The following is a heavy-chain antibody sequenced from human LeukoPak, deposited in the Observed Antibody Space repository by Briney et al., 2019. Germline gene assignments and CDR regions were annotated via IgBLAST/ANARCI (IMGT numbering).Heavy chain of an antibody. V-gene: IGHV3-33*01. CDR2: IWYDGSNK. D-gene: IGHD5-18*01. CDR3: ATLAVDTAMADFDY. J-gene: IGHJ4*02. Sequence: GGSLRLSCAASGFTFSSYGMHLVRQAPGKGLEWVAVIWYDGSNKYYADSVKGRFTISRDNSKNTLYLQMNSLRAEDTAVYYCATLAVDTAMADFDYWGQGTLVTVSS. CDR1: GFTFSSYG.